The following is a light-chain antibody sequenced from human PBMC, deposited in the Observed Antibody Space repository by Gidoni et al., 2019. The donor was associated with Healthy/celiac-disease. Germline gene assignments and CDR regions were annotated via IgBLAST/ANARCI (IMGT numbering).Light chain of an antibody. CDR3: SSYPSSSTFWV. J-gene: IGLJ3*02. V-gene: IGLV2-14*01. CDR2: EVS. Sequence: QSAVTQPAAVSGSPGPSNTISCTGTSSYVGGYNYVSWYQQHTGKAPKLMLYEVSNRPSGVSTRFSGSKSCNTASLTIPGLQAEDEADYYCSSYPSSSTFWVFGGGTTLTVL. CDR1: SSYVGGYNY.